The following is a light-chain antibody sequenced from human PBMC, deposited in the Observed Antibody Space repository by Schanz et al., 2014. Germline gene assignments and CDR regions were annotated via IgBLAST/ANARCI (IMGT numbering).Light chain of an antibody. Sequence: QSALTQPASVSGSPGQSITISCTGTSSDVGGYNYVSWYQQHPGKAPKIMIYEVSKRPSGVPDRFSGSKSGNTASLTVSGLQAEDEADYYCSAYTRSSAHWFFGGGTKLTVL. CDR2: EVS. CDR1: SSDVGGYNY. J-gene: IGLJ3*02. CDR3: SAYTRSSAHWF. V-gene: IGLV2-14*01.